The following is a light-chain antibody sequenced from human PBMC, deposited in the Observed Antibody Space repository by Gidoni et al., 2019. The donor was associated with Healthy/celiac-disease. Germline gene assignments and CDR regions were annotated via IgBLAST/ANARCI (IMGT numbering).Light chain of an antibody. CDR1: QRVSSN. J-gene: IGKJ1*01. CDR3: QQYNNWPTWT. Sequence: EIVMTQSPATLSVSPGERATLSCRASQRVSSNLSWYQQKPGQAPRLLIYGASTRATGIPARFSGSGSGTECTLTISSLQSEDFAVYYCQQYNNWPTWTFGQGTKVEIK. V-gene: IGKV3-15*01. CDR2: GAS.